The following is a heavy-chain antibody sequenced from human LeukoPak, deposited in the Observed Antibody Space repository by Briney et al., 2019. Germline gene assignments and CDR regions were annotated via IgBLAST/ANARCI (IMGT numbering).Heavy chain of an antibody. V-gene: IGHV4-31*03. CDR1: GGSISSGGYY. J-gene: IGHJ4*02. CDR3: ARELSDSSGYYYLNYFDY. D-gene: IGHD3-22*01. Sequence: SQTLSLTCTVSGGSISSGGYYWSWIRQHPGKGLEWIGYIYYSGSTYYNPSLKSRVTISVDTSKNQFSLKLSSVTAADTAVYYCARELSDSSGYYYLNYFDYWGQGALVTVSS. CDR2: IYYSGST.